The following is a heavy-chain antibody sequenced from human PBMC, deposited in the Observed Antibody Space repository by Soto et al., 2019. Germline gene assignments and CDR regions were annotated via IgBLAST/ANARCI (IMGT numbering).Heavy chain of an antibody. CDR3: AKDPYYYDSSGYFDDAFDF. J-gene: IGHJ3*01. CDR1: GFTFSSYA. CDR2: ISGSGGST. D-gene: IGHD3-22*01. V-gene: IGHV3-23*01. Sequence: EVQLLESGGGLVQPGGSLRLSCAASGFTFSSYAMSWVRQAPGKGLEWVSAISGSGGSTYYADSVKGRFTISRDNSKNTLYLQMNSLRAEDTAVYYCAKDPYYYDSSGYFDDAFDFWGQGTMVTVSS.